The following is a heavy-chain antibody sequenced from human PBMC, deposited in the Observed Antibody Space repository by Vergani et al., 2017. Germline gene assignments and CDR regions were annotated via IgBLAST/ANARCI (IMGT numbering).Heavy chain of an antibody. D-gene: IGHD3-10*01. CDR2: INYVGST. V-gene: IGHV4-39*01. Sequence: QLQLQESGPGLVKTSETLSLICTVSGGSINPSSSFWGWIRQAPGKGLEWIGSINYVGSTYYIPSLQSRATVFVDPSKNQFSLNLTSVTAADTAVYYCARGRGNNCYFDLWGRGTLVTVSS. CDR1: GGSINPSSSF. CDR3: ARGRGNNCYFDL. J-gene: IGHJ2*01.